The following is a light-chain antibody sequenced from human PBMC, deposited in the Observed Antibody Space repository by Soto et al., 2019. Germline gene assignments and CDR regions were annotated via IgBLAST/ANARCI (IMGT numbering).Light chain of an antibody. CDR1: SSNIGAGYD. J-gene: IGLJ1*01. Sequence: QSALSQPPSVSGAPGQRVTISCTGSSSNIGAGYDAHWFQQVPGTAPKLLIYGSTNRPSGVPDRFSGSKSGTSASLAITGLQAEDEADYYCQSYDSSLGGNYVFSTGTKVTVL. CDR2: GST. V-gene: IGLV1-40*01. CDR3: QSYDSSLGGNYV.